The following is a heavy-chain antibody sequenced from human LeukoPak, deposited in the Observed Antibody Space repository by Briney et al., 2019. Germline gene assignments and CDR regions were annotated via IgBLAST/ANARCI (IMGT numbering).Heavy chain of an antibody. V-gene: IGHV4-61*05. D-gene: IGHD4-17*01. Sequence: SETLSLTCTVSGGSISSSSYYWGWIRQPPGKGLEWIAYIYYNGVSNYNPSLKSRVIISVDSSKNQFSLKLTSVTAADTAVYYCARVTSRPGAYGDHFDYWGQGTLVTVSS. CDR2: IYYNGVS. CDR3: ARVTSRPGAYGDHFDY. CDR1: GGSISSSSYY. J-gene: IGHJ4*02.